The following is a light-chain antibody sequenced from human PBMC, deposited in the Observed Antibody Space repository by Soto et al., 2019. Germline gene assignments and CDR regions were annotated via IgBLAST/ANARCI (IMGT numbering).Light chain of an antibody. V-gene: IGLV1-44*01. CDR3: AAWDDSLNGLYV. J-gene: IGLJ1*01. CDR1: SSNIGSNT. CDR2: SSN. Sequence: QSVLTQPPSASGTPGQSVTISCSGSSSNIGSNTVDWYQQLPGTAPKLLIYSSNQRPLGVPDRFSGSKSGTSASLAISGLQSDDEADYFCAAWDDSLNGLYVFGTGTKVTVL.